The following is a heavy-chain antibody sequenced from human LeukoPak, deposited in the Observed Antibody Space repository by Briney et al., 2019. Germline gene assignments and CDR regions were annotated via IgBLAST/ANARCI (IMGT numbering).Heavy chain of an antibody. CDR2: INPSGGTT. CDR1: GYTFTSYH. D-gene: IGHD5-12*01. J-gene: IGHJ4*02. CDR3: ARVVGATISIDY. V-gene: IGHV1-46*01. Sequence: ASVKVSCKASGYTFTSYHMHWVRQAPGQGLEWMGIINPSGGTTNYAQKFRGRVTMTRDMSTSTVYMELSSLRSEDTAVYYCARVVGATISIDYWGQGTLVTVSS.